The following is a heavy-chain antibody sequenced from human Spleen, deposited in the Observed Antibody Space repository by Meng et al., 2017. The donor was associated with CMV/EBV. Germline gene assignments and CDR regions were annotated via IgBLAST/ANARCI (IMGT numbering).Heavy chain of an antibody. V-gene: IGHV1-2*02. D-gene: IGHD7-27*01. CDR2: IHPHRGDT. CDR1: GYTFSNYW. CDR3: ARDNNWGPDY. J-gene: IGHJ4*02. Sequence: ASVKVSCKGSGYTFSNYWIAWVRQAPGQGLEWMGWIHPHRGDTNYAQQFQGRVTLTRDTSINTGYMELTRLTSDDTAVYYCARDNNWGPDYWGQGTLVTVSS.